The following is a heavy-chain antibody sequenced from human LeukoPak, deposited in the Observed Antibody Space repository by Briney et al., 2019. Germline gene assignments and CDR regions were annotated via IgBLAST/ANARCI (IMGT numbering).Heavy chain of an antibody. CDR2: IDTVGDT. CDR3: ALSYGRGLNYYYGMDV. Sequence: PGGSLRLSCAASGFTFSRYDMHWVRQVTGKGLEWVSAIDTVGDTYYPDSVKGRFTISRENAKNFFYLQMNSLRAGDTAVYFCALSYGRGLNYYYGMDVWGQGTTVTVSS. D-gene: IGHD5-18*01. CDR1: GFTFSRYD. J-gene: IGHJ6*02. V-gene: IGHV3-13*01.